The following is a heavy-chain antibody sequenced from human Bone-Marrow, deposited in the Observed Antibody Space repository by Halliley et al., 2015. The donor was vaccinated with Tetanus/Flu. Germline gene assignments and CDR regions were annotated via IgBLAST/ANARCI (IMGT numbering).Heavy chain of an antibody. J-gene: IGHJ6*02. Sequence: SLRLSCVASGFTFSGHPMSWVRQTPGEGLEWVSAISDNGGTTHYADSVQGRFTISRDNSKNTLYLQMHSLRVEDTATYYCSSGMDAWGRGTSVAVSS. CDR3: SSGMDA. V-gene: IGHV3-23*01. CDR2: ISDNGGTT. CDR1: GFTFSGHP.